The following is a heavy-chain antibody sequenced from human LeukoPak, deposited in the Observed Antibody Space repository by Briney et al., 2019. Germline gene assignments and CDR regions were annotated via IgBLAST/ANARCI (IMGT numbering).Heavy chain of an antibody. CDR3: VSAGSGYSSGGDWFDP. CDR2: ISSSGSTI. V-gene: IGHV3-11*04. D-gene: IGHD6-19*01. Sequence: GGALRLSCAASGFTFSDYYMSWIRQAPGKGLEWVSYISSSGSTIYYADSVKGRFTISRDNAKNSLYLQMNSLRAEDTAVYYCVSAGSGYSSGGDWFDPWGQGTLVTVSS. CDR1: GFTFSDYY. J-gene: IGHJ5*02.